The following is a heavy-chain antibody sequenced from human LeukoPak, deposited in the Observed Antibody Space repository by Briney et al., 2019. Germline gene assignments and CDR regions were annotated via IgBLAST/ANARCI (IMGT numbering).Heavy chain of an antibody. CDR2: ISGSGGCT. CDR1: GFTFSSYA. V-gene: IGHV3-23*01. D-gene: IGHD2-2*01. Sequence: GGSLRLSCAASGFTFSSYAMSWVRQAPGKGLEWVSAISGSGGCTYYADSVKGRFTISRDNSKNTLYLQMNSLRAEDTAVYYCAKDAPVNIVVVPAANSWGQGTLVTVSS. CDR3: AKDAPVNIVVVPAANS. J-gene: IGHJ4*02.